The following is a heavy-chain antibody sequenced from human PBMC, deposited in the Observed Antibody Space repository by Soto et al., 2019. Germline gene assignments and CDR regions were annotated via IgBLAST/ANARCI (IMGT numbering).Heavy chain of an antibody. CDR2: IYHSGSI. D-gene: IGHD3-22*01. CDR1: GGSIRSADYY. J-gene: IGHJ4*02. Sequence: PSEPLSLNCTVSGGSIRSADYYWIWILQPQGKGMEWIGYIYHSGSIYYNPSLKSRVTISVDTSKNHFSLKLSSVTAADTAVYYCARDNYYDSSGYYVFDYWGQGTLVTVSS. V-gene: IGHV4-30-4*01. CDR3: ARDNYYDSSGYYVFDY.